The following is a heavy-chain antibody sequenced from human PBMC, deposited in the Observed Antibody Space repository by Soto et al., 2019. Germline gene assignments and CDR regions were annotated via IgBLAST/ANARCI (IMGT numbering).Heavy chain of an antibody. CDR1: GFTFSSYW. V-gene: IGHV3-74*01. Sequence: VQLVESGGGLVQPGGSLRLSCAASGFTFSSYWMHWVRQVPGKGLVWVSRINTDGSITSHADSVKGRFTISRDNAKNTLYLQMNSLRADDTAVYYCTRDSGGRDAYWGQGALVTVSS. D-gene: IGHD2-15*01. J-gene: IGHJ4*02. CDR3: TRDSGGRDAY. CDR2: INTDGSIT.